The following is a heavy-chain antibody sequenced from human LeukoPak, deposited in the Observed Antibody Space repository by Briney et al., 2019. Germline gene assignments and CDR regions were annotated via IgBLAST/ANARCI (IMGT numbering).Heavy chain of an antibody. V-gene: IGHV3-23*01. CDR3: ARGVGSSGWYLSPWGMDV. CDR2: ISGSGGST. CDR1: GFTFSSYA. D-gene: IGHD6-19*01. J-gene: IGHJ6*02. Sequence: GGSLRLSCAASGFTFSSYAMSWVRQAPGKGLEWVSAISGSGGSTYYADSVKGRFTISRDNSKNTLYVQMNSLRAEDTAVYYCARGVGSSGWYLSPWGMDVWGQGTTVTVSS.